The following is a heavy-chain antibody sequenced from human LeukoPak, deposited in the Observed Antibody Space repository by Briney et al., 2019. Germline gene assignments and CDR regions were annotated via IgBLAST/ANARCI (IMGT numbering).Heavy chain of an antibody. V-gene: IGHV4-34*01. J-gene: IGHJ4*02. CDR2: INHSGST. CDR3: ARATLVYYDSSGYYQT. Sequence: KPSETLSLTCAVYGGSFSGYYWSWIRQPPGKGLEWIGEINHSGSTNYNPYLKSGVTISVDTSKNQFSLKLSSVTAADTAVYYCARATLVYYDSSGYYQTWGQGTLVTVSS. D-gene: IGHD3-22*01. CDR1: GGSFSGYY.